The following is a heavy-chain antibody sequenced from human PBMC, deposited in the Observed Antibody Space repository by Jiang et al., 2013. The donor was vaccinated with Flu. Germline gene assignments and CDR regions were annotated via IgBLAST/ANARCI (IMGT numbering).Heavy chain of an antibody. J-gene: IGHJ5*02. CDR2: ISPRVGST. V-gene: IGHV1-46*01. Sequence: VQSGSELEKPGASVKVSCKASGYTFTDFYIHWVRQAPGEGLEWMGLISPRVGSTRYAQKFQGRITVTRDTSTSTVYMELRLLRAEDTAVYYCARDRPHNWFDPWGQGTPVTVS. CDR1: GYTFTDFY. CDR3: ARDRPHNWFDP.